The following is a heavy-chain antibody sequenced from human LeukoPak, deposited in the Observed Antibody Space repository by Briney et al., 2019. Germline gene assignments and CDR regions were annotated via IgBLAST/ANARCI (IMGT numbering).Heavy chain of an antibody. CDR1: GGSISSGSYY. CDR2: IYYSGST. CDR3: ARDSSGYLGHYYYYMDV. V-gene: IGHV4-61*01. D-gene: IGHD3-22*01. Sequence: SQTLSLTCTVSGGSISSGSYYWSWIRQPPGKGLEWIGYIYYSGSTNYNPSLKSRVTISVDTSKNQFSLKLSSVTAADTAVYYCARDSSGYLGHYYYYMDVWGKGTTVTVSS. J-gene: IGHJ6*03.